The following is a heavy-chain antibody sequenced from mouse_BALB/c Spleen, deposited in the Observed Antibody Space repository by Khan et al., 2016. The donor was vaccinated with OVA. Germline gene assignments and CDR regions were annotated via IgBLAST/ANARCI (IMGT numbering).Heavy chain of an antibody. D-gene: IGHD2-14*01. CDR1: GDSITSGY. V-gene: IGHV3-8*02. CDR3: ARSTYRYAFVY. Sequence: EVQLQESGPSLVKPSQTLSLTCSVTGDSITSGYWNWIRKFPGNKLEYMGYIIYIGYTYYHPSLKSRISITRHTSKNQYYLHLNSVTDEDTATYYCARSTYRYAFVYWGQGTLVTVSA. J-gene: IGHJ3*01. CDR2: IIYIGYT.